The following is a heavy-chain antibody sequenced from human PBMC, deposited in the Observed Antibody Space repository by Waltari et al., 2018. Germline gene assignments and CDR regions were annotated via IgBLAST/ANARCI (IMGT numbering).Heavy chain of an antibody. V-gene: IGHV1-69*05. Sequence: QLQLVQSGAEVQKPGSSVKVSCKASGGTLCSAATISVRQAHGQELEWMGGIIPIFGTANYAQKFQGRVTITTDESTSTAYMELSSLGSEDTAVYYCARRGINYGGNSPDAFDIWGQGTMVTVSS. CDR3: ARRGINYGGNSPDAFDI. CDR2: IIPIFGTA. J-gene: IGHJ3*02. CDR1: GGTLCSAA. D-gene: IGHD2-21*02.